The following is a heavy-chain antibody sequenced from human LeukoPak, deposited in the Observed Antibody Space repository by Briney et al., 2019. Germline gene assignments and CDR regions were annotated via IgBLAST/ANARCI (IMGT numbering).Heavy chain of an antibody. J-gene: IGHJ4*02. CDR3: ANLKPAMAGFDY. Sequence: GRSLRLSCAASGFTFSSYAMSWVRQAPGKGLEWVSAISGSGGNTYYADSVKGRFTISTENSKNTLSMQMNSLRDEDTAVYYCANLKPAMAGFDYWGQGTLVTVSS. D-gene: IGHD5-18*01. V-gene: IGHV3-23*01. CDR1: GFTFSSYA. CDR2: ISGSGGNT.